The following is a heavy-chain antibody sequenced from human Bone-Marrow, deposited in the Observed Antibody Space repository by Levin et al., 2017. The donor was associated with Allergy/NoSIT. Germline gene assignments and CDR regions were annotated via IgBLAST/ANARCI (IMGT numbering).Heavy chain of an antibody. J-gene: IGHJ4*02. Sequence: GGSLRLSCQGSGSQFTDYWIGWVRQLPGKGLEWMGNIHPGDSETRSSPSFQGQVTFSVDKSMNTAYLQWDSLRASDTAMYYCARQSDELPPYDGEWVEEHCFDHWGQGTLVTVSS. CDR1: GSQFTDYW. CDR2: IHPGDSET. D-gene: IGHD3-10*01. CDR3: ARQSDELPPYDGEWVEEHCFDH. V-gene: IGHV5-51*01.